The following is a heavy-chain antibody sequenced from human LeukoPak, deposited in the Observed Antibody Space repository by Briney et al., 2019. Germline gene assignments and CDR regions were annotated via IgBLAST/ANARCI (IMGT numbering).Heavy chain of an antibody. CDR2: IDHSGNT. D-gene: IGHD5-12*01. Sequence: SETLSLTCTVSGGSINSNYWSWIRQPPGEGLEWIAYIDHSGNTNYNPSLKSRVTISRDMSKNQFSLKLTSVTAADTAMYYCAREIPLSSGYPSYFDYWGQGTLVTVSS. J-gene: IGHJ4*02. CDR1: GGSINSNY. V-gene: IGHV4-59*01. CDR3: AREIPLSSGYPSYFDY.